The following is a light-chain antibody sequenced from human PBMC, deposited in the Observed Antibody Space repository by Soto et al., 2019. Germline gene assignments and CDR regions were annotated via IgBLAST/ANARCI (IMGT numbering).Light chain of an antibody. CDR2: DVS. CDR3: NSYTSSSTYV. V-gene: IGLV2-14*03. J-gene: IGLJ1*01. Sequence: QSALTQPASVSGSPGQSIAISCTGTSSDVGVYNYVTWYQQHPGKAPKLTIYDVSNRPSGVSDRFSGSKSGNTASLTISGLQAEDEGDYYCNSYTSSSTYVFGTGTKLTVL. CDR1: SSDVGVYNY.